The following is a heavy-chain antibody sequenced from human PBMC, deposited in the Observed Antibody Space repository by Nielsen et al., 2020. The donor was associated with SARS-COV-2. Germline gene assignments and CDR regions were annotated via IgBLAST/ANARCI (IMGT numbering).Heavy chain of an antibody. CDR3: ARTQREDYSYYMDV. CDR2: INWDDDK. V-gene: IGHV2-70*11. Sequence: GPTLVKPTQTLTLTCTSSGFSLSTRRMCVSWIRQPPGKALEWLARINWDDDKYYSTSLKTRLTISKDTSKNQVVLTLTNMGPVDAATYYCARTQREDYSYYMDVWGKGTTVTVSS. CDR1: GFSLSTRRMC. J-gene: IGHJ6*03.